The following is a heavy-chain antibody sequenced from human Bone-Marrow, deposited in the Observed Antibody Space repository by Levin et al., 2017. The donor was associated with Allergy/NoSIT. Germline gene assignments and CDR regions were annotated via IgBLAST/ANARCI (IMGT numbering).Heavy chain of an antibody. CDR1: GFTFSSYW. CDR3: ARHTNPVPASTAPPDY. V-gene: IGHV3-7*01. J-gene: IGHJ4*02. D-gene: IGHD2-2*01. Sequence: GESLKISCAASGFTFSSYWMSWVRQAPGKGLEWVANIKQDGSEKYYVDSVKGRFTISRDNAKNSLYLQMNSLRAGDTAVYYCARHTNPVPASTAPPDYWGQGTLVTVSS. CDR2: IKQDGSEK.